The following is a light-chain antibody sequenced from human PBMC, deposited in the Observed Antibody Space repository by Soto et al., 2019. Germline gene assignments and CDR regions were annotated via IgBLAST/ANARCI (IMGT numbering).Light chain of an antibody. V-gene: IGKV3-20*01. J-gene: IGKJ1*01. CDR1: QSVSSY. CDR2: GAS. CDR3: QQYGSSPTWT. Sequence: EIVMTQSPATLSLSPGERATLSCRASQSVSSYLAWYQQKPGQAPRLLIYGASTRATGIPDRFSGSGSGTDFTLTISRLETEDSAVYYCQQYGSSPTWTFGQGTKVDIK.